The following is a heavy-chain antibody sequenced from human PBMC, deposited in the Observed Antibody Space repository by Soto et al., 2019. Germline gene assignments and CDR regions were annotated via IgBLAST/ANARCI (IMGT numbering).Heavy chain of an antibody. CDR2: ISCEGSDK. CDR1: GCSLCNYG. D-gene: IGHD2-2*01. Sequence: GGSLRRSCAASGCSLCNYGNHWVRQGRGKGLEWVAFISCEGSDKQYGNTVKVRFTTSRDNSKNTLYLQIDSLRPEGTAVYYCGKNGFEVESCSSGACYMGVGENWYGSWGQGTLV. CDR3: GKNGFEVESCSSGACYMGVGENWYGS. V-gene: IGHV3-30*18. J-gene: IGHJ5*01.